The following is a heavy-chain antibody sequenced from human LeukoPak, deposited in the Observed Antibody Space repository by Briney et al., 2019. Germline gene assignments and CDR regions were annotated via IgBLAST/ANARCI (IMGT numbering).Heavy chain of an antibody. V-gene: IGHV3-11*06. J-gene: IGHJ4*02. D-gene: IGHD5-18*01. CDR3: ARTGRRGYSYGKHYYFDY. Sequence: KPGGSLRLSCAASGFTFSDYYMSWIRQAPGKGLEWVSYISSSSSYTNYADSVKGRFTISRDNAKNSLYLQMNSLRAEDTAVYYCARTGRRGYSYGKHYYFDYWGQGTLVTVSS. CDR1: GFTFSDYY. CDR2: ISSSSSYT.